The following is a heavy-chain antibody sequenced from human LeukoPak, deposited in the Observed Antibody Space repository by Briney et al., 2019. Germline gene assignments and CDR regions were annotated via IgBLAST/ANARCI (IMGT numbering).Heavy chain of an antibody. J-gene: IGHJ4*02. CDR3: AKGRRGYSYGETFDY. V-gene: IGHV3-23*01. Sequence: PGGSLRLSCAASGFTVSSTYMTWVRQAPGKGLEWVSAISGNGGSTFYADSVKGRFTISRDNSKDTLCLQMNSLRAEDTPVYYCAKGRRGYSYGETFDYWGQGTLVTVSS. D-gene: IGHD5-18*01. CDR1: GFTVSSTY. CDR2: ISGNGGST.